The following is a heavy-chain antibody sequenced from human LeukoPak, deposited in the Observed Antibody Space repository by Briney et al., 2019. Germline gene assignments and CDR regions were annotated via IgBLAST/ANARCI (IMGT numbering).Heavy chain of an antibody. V-gene: IGHV4-39*01. CDR2: IYYSKNT. D-gene: IGHD5-18*01. CDR1: GGSISSSSAY. J-gene: IGHJ4*02. CDR3: VSPRGFSYGYFDY. Sequence: SETLSLTCTVSGGSISSSSAYWGWIRQPPGKGLGWIGSIYYSKNTYYNPSLKSRVTISADTSKNQFSLTLGSVSATDTAVYYCVSPRGFSYGYFDYWGQGTLVTVSS.